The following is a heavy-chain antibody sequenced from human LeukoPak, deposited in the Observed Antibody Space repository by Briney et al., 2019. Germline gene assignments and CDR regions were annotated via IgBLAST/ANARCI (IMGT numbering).Heavy chain of an antibody. CDR1: GFTFSNAW. D-gene: IGHD6-19*01. CDR3: TTEINSSGWLTPSDAFDI. Sequence: GGSLRLSCAASGFTFSNAWMSWVRQAPGKGLEWVGRIKSKTDGGTTDYAAPVKGRFTISRDDSKNTPYLQMNSLKTEDTAVYYCTTEINSSGWLTPSDAFDIWGQGTMVTVSS. V-gene: IGHV3-15*01. J-gene: IGHJ3*02. CDR2: IKSKTDGGTT.